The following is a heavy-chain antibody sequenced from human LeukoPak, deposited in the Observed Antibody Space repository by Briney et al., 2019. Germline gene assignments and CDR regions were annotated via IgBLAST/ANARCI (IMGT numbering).Heavy chain of an antibody. Sequence: GGSLRLSCAASGFTFSSYGMHWVRQPPGKGLEWVAFIRYDGSHKYYADSVKGRFTISRDTSKNTLYLQMNSPRAEDTAVYYCAKDMYYDSSGPVFDYWGQGTLVTVSS. CDR1: GFTFSSYG. D-gene: IGHD3-22*01. V-gene: IGHV3-30*02. CDR2: IRYDGSHK. CDR3: AKDMYYDSSGPVFDY. J-gene: IGHJ4*02.